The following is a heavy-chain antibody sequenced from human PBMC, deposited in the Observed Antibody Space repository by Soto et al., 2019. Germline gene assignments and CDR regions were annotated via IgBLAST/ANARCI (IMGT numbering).Heavy chain of an antibody. CDR1: GYTFTSYY. J-gene: IGHJ4*02. Sequence: ASVKVSCKASGYTFTSYYIHWVRQAPGQGLEWMGIINPSGGSTSYAQKFQGRVTMTRDTSTSTVFMELYSLRSEDTAVSYCARGIRSVGYAISNCFDYWGLGTLVTVSS. CDR2: INPSGGST. CDR3: ARGIRSVGYAISNCFDY. D-gene: IGHD2-8*02. V-gene: IGHV1-46*01.